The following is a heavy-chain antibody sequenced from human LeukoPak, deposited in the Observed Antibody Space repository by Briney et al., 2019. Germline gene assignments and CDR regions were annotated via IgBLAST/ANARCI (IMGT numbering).Heavy chain of an antibody. J-gene: IGHJ6*03. CDR3: AKDRGTMVRGRYYYYMDV. V-gene: IGHV3-23*01. CDR2: ISGSGGST. CDR1: GFTVSSNY. D-gene: IGHD3-10*01. Sequence: GGSLRLSCAASGFTVSSNYMSWVRRAPGKGLEWVSAISGSGGSTYYADSVKGRFTISRDNSKNTLYLQMNSLRAEDTAVYYCAKDRGTMVRGRYYYYMDVWGKGTTVTISS.